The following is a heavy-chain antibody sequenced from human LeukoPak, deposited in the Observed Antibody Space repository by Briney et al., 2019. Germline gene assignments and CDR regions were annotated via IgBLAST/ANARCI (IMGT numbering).Heavy chain of an antibody. CDR3: ARLLRSGSYCFDY. CDR2: IYYSGST. J-gene: IGHJ4*02. Sequence: SETLSLTCTVSGGSISSSSYYWGWIRQPPGKGLEWIGSIYYSGSTYYSPSLKSRVTISVDTSKNQFSLKLSSVTAADTAVYFCARLLRSGSYCFDYWGQGTLVTVSS. CDR1: GGSISSSSYY. V-gene: IGHV4-39*01. D-gene: IGHD3-10*01.